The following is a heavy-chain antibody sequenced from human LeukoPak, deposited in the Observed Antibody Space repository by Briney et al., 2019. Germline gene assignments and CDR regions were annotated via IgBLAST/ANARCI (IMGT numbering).Heavy chain of an antibody. V-gene: IGHV3-21*01. D-gene: IGHD2-2*01. CDR3: ARQRCSSTSCPIDY. J-gene: IGHJ4*02. CDR1: GFTFSSYS. Sequence: GGSLRLSCAASGFTFSSYSMNWVRQAPGKGLEWVSSISSSSSYIYYADSVKGRFTISRDNAKNSLYLQMNSLRAEDTAVYYSARQRCSSTSCPIDYWGQGTLVTVSS. CDR2: ISSSSSYI.